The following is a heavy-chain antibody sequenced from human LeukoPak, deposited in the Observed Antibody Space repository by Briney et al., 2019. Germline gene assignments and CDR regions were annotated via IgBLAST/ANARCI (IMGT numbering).Heavy chain of an antibody. CDR3: AKDGGYFDWLFPTYYFDY. D-gene: IGHD3-9*01. CDR2: ISGSGGST. J-gene: IGHJ4*01. CDR1: GFTYSSYV. V-gene: IGHV3-23*01. Sequence: GRSLSLSREATGFTYSSYVMSWVRQAPGKGLEWVSAISGSGGSTYYADSVKGRFTISRDNSKNTLYLQMNSLRAEDTAVYYCAKDGGYFDWLFPTYYFDYWGHGTLVTVSS.